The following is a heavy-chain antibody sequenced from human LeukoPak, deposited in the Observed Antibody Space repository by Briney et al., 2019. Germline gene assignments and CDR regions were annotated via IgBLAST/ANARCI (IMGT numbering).Heavy chain of an antibody. CDR1: GFTFSSYW. J-gene: IGHJ4*02. Sequence: GGSLRLSCAASGFTFSSYWMHWVRQAPGKGLVWVSRINTDGSSTSYADSVKGRFTISRDNAKNTLYLQMTSLRAEDTALYYCARDTHLSYAAGFDCWGQGTLVTVSS. CDR2: INTDGSST. D-gene: IGHD3-10*01. V-gene: IGHV3-74*01. CDR3: ARDTHLSYAAGFDC.